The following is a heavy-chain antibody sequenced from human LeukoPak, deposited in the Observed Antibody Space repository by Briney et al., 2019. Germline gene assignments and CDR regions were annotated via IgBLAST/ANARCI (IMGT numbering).Heavy chain of an antibody. CDR1: GFTFSSYG. CDR2: IRYDGSNI. V-gene: IGHV3-30*02. Sequence: GGSLRLSCAASGFTFSSYGMHWVRQAPGKGLEWVAFIRYDGSNIYYADSVKGRFTISRDNSKNTLSLQMNSLRPEDTAVYYCARGGKIALAGTRSPQYFQHWGQGTLVTVSS. CDR3: ARGGKIALAGTRSPQYFQH. D-gene: IGHD6-19*01. J-gene: IGHJ1*01.